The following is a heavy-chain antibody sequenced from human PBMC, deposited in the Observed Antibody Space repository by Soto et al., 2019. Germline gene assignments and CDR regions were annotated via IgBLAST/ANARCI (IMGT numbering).Heavy chain of an antibody. CDR2: ISSSSSYI. D-gene: IGHD4-17*01. CDR3: ARVSTVPHYYYYYGMDV. V-gene: IGHV3-21*01. J-gene: IGHJ6*02. CDR1: GFTFSSYS. Sequence: EVQLVESGGGLVKPGGSLRLSCAASGFTFSSYSMNWVRQAPGKWLEWVSSISSSSSYIYYADSVKGRFTISRDNAKNSLYLQMNSLRAEDTAVYYCARVSTVPHYYYYYGMDVWGQGTTVTVSS.